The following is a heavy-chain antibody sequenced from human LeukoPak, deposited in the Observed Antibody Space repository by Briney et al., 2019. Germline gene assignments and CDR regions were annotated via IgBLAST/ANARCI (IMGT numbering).Heavy chain of an antibody. V-gene: IGHV1-8*01. D-gene: IGHD2-21*02. Sequence: ASVKVSCKASGYTFTSYDINWVRQAPGQGLEWMGWMNPNSGNTGYAQKFQGRVTMTRNTSISTAYMELSSLRSEDTAVYYCAREKAYCGGDCYWIYYGMDVWGQGTTVTVSS. CDR1: GYTFTSYD. J-gene: IGHJ6*02. CDR2: MNPNSGNT. CDR3: AREKAYCGGDCYWIYYGMDV.